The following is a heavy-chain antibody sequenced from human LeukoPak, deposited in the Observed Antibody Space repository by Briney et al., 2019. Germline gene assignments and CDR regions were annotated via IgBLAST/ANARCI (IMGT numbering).Heavy chain of an antibody. Sequence: QPGGSLRFSCAASGFPFEDYAMHWVPQDKGKGLGWVSLISGDGGSTYYADSVKGRFTISRDNSKNSLYLQMNSLRAEDTALYYCAKDSRLGYSSGWPDYWGQGTLVTVSS. J-gene: IGHJ4*02. D-gene: IGHD6-19*01. V-gene: IGHV3-43D*03. CDR3: AKDSRLGYSSGWPDY. CDR2: ISGDGGST. CDR1: GFPFEDYA.